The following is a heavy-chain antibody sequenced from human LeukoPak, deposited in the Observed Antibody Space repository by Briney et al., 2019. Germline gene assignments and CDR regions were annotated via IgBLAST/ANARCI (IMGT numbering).Heavy chain of an antibody. V-gene: IGHV3-30-3*01. CDR3: ARGRGFELYGRSYYFDY. CDR2: ISYDGSNK. J-gene: IGHJ4*02. Sequence: GRSLRLSCAASGFTFSSYAMHWVRQAPGKGLEWVAVISYDGSNKYYADSVKGRFTISRDNSKNTLYPQMNSLRAEDTAVYYCARGRGFELYGRSYYFDYWGQGTLVTVSS. CDR1: GFTFSSYA. D-gene: IGHD1-26*01.